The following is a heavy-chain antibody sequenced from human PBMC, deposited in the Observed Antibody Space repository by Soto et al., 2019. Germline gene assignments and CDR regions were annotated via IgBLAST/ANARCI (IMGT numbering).Heavy chain of an antibody. CDR1: GGTFSSYA. CDR3: ARSTMVRGVITKFDY. J-gene: IGHJ4*02. CDR2: IIPIFGTA. Sequence: ASVKVSCKASGGTFSSYAISWVRQAPGQGLEWMGGIIPIFGTANYAQKFQGRVTITADESTSTAYMELSSLRSEDTAVYYCARSTMVRGVITKFDYWGQGTLVTVSS. V-gene: IGHV1-69*13. D-gene: IGHD3-10*01.